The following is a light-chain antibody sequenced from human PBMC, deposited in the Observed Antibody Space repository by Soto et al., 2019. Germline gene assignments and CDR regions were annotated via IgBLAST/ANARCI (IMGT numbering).Light chain of an antibody. CDR1: QSVTSNY. CDR3: QQYCSSPTWT. J-gene: IGKJ1*01. V-gene: IGKV3-20*01. CDR2: VAS. Sequence: ESVLTQSPGTLSLSPGERATLSCRASQSVTSNYLAWYQQKPGQAPRLLIYVASTMATGIPDRFSGSGSGTDFTLTISRLEPEDSAVYYCQQYCSSPTWTFGQGTKVYIK.